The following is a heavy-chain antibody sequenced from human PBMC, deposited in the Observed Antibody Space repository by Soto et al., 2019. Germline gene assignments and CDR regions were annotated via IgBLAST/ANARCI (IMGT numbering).Heavy chain of an antibody. D-gene: IGHD3-10*01. V-gene: IGHV3-7*05. CDR3: VKASGSRASDY. Sequence: EVQLVESGGGLVQPGGSLRLSCAASGFTFSGYWMRWVRQAPGKGLEWVANIKQDGSEKYYVDSVKGRFTISRDNAKNSLYLQMDSLRVEDTAVYYCVKASGSRASDYWGQGTLVTVSS. CDR2: IKQDGSEK. CDR1: GFTFSGYW. J-gene: IGHJ4*02.